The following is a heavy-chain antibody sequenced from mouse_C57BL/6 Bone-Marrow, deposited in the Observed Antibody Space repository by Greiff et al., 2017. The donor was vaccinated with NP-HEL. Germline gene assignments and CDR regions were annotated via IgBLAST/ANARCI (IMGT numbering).Heavy chain of an antibody. CDR3: APLYYAMDY. CDR2: IYPRSGNT. V-gene: IGHV1-81*01. CDR1: GYTFTSYG. J-gene: IGHJ4*01. Sequence: VQLQQSGAELARPGASVKLSCMASGYTFTSYGISWVKQRTGQGPEWIGEIYPRSGNTYYNEKFKGKATLTADKSTSTAYMELRSLTSEDSAVYFCAPLYYAMDYWGQGTSVTVSS.